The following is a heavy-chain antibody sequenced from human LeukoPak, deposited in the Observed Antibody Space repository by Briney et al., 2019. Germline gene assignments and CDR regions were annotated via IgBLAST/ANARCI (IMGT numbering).Heavy chain of an antibody. CDR3: AKGFSDVVVVAATPLNYYYYGMDV. J-gene: IGHJ6*02. Sequence: GGSLRLSCAASGFTFSSYSMNWVRQAPGKGLEWVSYISSSSSTIYYADSVKGRFTISRDNAKNSLYLQMNSLRAEDTAVYYCAKGFSDVVVVAATPLNYYYYGMDVWGQGTTVTVSS. D-gene: IGHD2-15*01. V-gene: IGHV3-48*01. CDR2: ISSSSSTI. CDR1: GFTFSSYS.